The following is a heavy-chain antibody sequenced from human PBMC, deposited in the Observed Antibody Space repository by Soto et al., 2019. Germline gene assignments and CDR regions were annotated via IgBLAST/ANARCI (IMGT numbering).Heavy chain of an antibody. CDR1: GFTFSSYW. CDR3: ARDSRYSNYYFDY. CDR2: INSDGSST. V-gene: IGHV3-74*01. Sequence: EVQLVESGGGLVQPGGSLRLSCAASGFTFSSYWMHWVRQAPGKGLVWVSRINSDGSSTSYADSVKGRLTISRDNAKNTLYLQMNSLRAEDTAVYYCARDSRYSNYYFDYWGQGTLVTVSS. J-gene: IGHJ4*02. D-gene: IGHD4-4*01.